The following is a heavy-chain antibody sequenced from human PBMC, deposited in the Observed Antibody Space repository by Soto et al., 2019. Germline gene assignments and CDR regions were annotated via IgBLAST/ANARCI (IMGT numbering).Heavy chain of an antibody. CDR3: ARDHRLAAAYISPGY. J-gene: IGHJ4*02. D-gene: IGHD6-13*01. V-gene: IGHV1-2*02. CDR2: INPNSGGT. Sequence: QVQLVQYGAEVKRPGASVKVSCTASGYIFTGYYMYWVRQAPGQGLEWMGWINPNSGGTNYAQKFQGIFTMTRDTSISTAYMELSRLTSDDTAVYYCARDHRLAAAYISPGYWGQGTLVTVSS. CDR1: GYIFTGYY.